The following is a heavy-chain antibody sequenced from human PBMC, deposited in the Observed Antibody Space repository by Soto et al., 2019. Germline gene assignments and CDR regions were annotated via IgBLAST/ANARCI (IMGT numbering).Heavy chain of an antibody. CDR1: GFTFTNYW. J-gene: IGHJ4*02. CDR3: ASGIGGVRGL. D-gene: IGHD3-16*01. Sequence: EVQLVESGGGLVQPGGSLRLSCAASGFTFTNYWMSWVRQAPGQGLEWVANIKQDGSETYYVDSVRGRFTISRDNAKNSLYMEMHSLRDDDTDLYYCASGIGGVRGLWGQGTLVAVSS. V-gene: IGHV3-7*01. CDR2: IKQDGSET.